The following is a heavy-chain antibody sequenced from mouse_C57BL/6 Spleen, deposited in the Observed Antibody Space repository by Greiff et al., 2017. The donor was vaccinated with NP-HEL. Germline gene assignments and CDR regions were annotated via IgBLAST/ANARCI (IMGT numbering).Heavy chain of an antibody. CDR3: EREEGYLFAY. J-gene: IGHJ3*01. CDR2: IYPGDGDT. CDR1: GYAFSSSW. D-gene: IGHD2-2*01. V-gene: IGHV1-82*01. Sequence: VQLLESGPELVKPGASVKISCKASGYAFSSSWMNWVKQRPGKGLEWIGRIYPGDGDTNYNGKFKGKATLTADKSSSAANMHLSSLTAEDSEVYACEREEGYLFAYWGQGTLVTVSA.